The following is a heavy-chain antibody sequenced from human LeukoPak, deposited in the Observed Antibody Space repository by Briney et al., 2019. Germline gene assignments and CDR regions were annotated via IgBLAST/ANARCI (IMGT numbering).Heavy chain of an antibody. D-gene: IGHD4-11*01. CDR1: GLPFSSYA. J-gene: IGHJ4*02. V-gene: IGHV3-30-3*01. CDR3: ARDPYSNRYFDY. Sequence: PGGPLRLPCAPSGLPFSSYAMHWAPQAPGKGLEGGAVISYDGSNKYYADSVKGRFTISRDNSKNTLYLQMNSLRAEDTAVYYCARDPYSNRYFDYWGQGTLVTVSS. CDR2: ISYDGSNK.